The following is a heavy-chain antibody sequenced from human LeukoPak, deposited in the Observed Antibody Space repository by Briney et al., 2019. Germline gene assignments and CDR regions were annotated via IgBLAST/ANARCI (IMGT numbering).Heavy chain of an antibody. Sequence: GGSLRLSCAASGFTFSNYGMHWVRQAPGQGLEWVALISYDGSNKYYADSVQGRFTISRDNCTNTLYLQMNTLRPEDTAVYFCAKAPFRHWSGFDYWGQGTLVIVSS. CDR1: GFTFSNYG. D-gene: IGHD1-1*01. V-gene: IGHV3-30*18. CDR3: AKAPFRHWSGFDY. J-gene: IGHJ4*02. CDR2: ISYDGSNK.